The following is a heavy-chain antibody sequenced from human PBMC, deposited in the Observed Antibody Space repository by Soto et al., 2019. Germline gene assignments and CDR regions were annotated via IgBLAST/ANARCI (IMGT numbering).Heavy chain of an antibody. Sequence: SETLSLNCTVSGGSISSYYWSWIRQPPGKGLEWIGYIYYSGSTNYNPSLKSRVTISVDTSKNQFSLKLSSVTAADTAVYYCARATSGYPNNFDYWGQGTLVTVSS. V-gene: IGHV4-59*01. J-gene: IGHJ4*02. CDR2: IYYSGST. CDR1: GGSISSYY. CDR3: ARATSGYPNNFDY. D-gene: IGHD3-22*01.